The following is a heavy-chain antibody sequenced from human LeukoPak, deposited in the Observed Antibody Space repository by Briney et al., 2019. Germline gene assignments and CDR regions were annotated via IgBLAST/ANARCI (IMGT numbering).Heavy chain of an antibody. CDR1: GFTFSSYA. Sequence: PGGSLRLSCAASGFTFSSYAVSWVRQAPGKGLERVSAISGSGGSTYYADSVKGRFTISRDNSKNTLYLQMNSLRAEDTAVYYCAKVGSAGTNGGDFDYWGQGTLVTVSS. D-gene: IGHD6-19*01. CDR3: AKVGSAGTNGGDFDY. CDR2: ISGSGGST. V-gene: IGHV3-23*01. J-gene: IGHJ4*02.